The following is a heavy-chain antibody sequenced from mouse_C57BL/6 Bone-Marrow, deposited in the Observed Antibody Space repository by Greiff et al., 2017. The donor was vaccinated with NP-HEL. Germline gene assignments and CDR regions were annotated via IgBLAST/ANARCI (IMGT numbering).Heavy chain of an antibody. V-gene: IGHV1-55*01. CDR3: ARSSHWYFDV. J-gene: IGHJ1*03. CDR2: IYPGSGST. CDR1: GYTFTSYW. Sequence: QVQLQQSGAELVKPGASVKMSCKASGYTFTSYWITWVKQRPGQGLEWIGDIYPGSGSTNYNEQFKSKATLTVDSSSSTAYMQLSSLTSEDSAVYYCARSSHWYFDVWGTGTTVTVSS.